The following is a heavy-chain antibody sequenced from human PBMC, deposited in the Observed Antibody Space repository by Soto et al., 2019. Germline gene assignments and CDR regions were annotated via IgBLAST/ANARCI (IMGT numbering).Heavy chain of an antibody. Sequence: GGSLRLSCAASGFTFSSYAMSWVRQAPGKGLEWVSAISGSGGSTYYADSVKGRFTISRDNSKNTLYLQMNSLRAEDTAVYYCAKEGTGNMIRPTDRYYYYGIDVWGQGTTVTVSS. CDR2: ISGSGGST. J-gene: IGHJ6*02. CDR3: AKEGTGNMIRPTDRYYYYGIDV. D-gene: IGHD1-1*01. V-gene: IGHV3-23*01. CDR1: GFTFSSYA.